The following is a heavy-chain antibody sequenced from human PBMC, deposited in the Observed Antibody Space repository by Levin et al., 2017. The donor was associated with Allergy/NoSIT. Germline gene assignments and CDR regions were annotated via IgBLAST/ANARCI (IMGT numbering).Heavy chain of an antibody. D-gene: IGHD4-17*01. J-gene: IGHJ4*02. CDR3: ARAGTTGLFDY. V-gene: IGHV3-53*01. CDR2: IHSDGDT. Sequence: GGSLRLSCAASGFTVSTNYVTWVRQAPGKGLEWVSVIHSDGDTYYAGSVRGRFSISRDNSNNTVYLQMNSLRAEDTAVYFCARAGTTGLFDYWGQGTLVTVSS. CDR1: GFTVSTNY.